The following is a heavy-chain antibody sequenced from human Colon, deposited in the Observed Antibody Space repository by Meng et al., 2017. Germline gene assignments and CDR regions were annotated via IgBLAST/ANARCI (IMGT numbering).Heavy chain of an antibody. CDR2: IYYSGST. V-gene: IGHV4-31*03. CDR1: GGSISSGGFY. CDR3: ARTNYGDYNWFDP. Sequence: QVQLQESGPGLVKPSQTLSLTCTVSGGSISSGGFYWSWIRQHPGKGLEWIGYIYYSGSTYYNPSLRSRVAISIDTSKNQFSLKLTSVTAADTAVYFCARTNYGDYNWFDPWGQGTLVTVAS. J-gene: IGHJ5*02. D-gene: IGHD4-17*01.